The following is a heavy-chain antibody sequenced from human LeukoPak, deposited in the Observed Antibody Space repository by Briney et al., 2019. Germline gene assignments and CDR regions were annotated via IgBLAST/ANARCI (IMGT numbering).Heavy chain of an antibody. CDR2: NIPPFGTP. Sequence: SVKVSCKASGGMFSTTAINWVRQAPGQGLEWMGGNIPPFGTPDYAQKFQGRVTITADESASTVYMELTSLTSEDTAIYYCARDPGSSVGIVVVQHATDAFDIWGQGTMVTVSS. V-gene: IGHV1-69*13. CDR1: GGMFSTTA. J-gene: IGHJ3*02. CDR3: ARDPGSSVGIVVVQHATDAFDI. D-gene: IGHD2-15*01.